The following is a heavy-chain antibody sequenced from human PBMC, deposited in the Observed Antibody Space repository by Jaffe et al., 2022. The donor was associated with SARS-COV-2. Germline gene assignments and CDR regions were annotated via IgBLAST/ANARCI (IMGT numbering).Heavy chain of an antibody. CDR2: ISLDGSDT. Sequence: EVQLVESGGGLVQPGGSLRLSCAASGFTFSSYWMHWVRQVPGKGLVWVSRISLDGSDTIYADSVKGRFTISRDNAKNTLHLQMNSLRAEDTAVYYCARDRPDPIGDYHPMFDSWGQGTLVTVSS. J-gene: IGHJ4*02. CDR1: GFTFSSYW. V-gene: IGHV3-74*01. CDR3: ARDRPDPIGDYHPMFDS. D-gene: IGHD2-21*01.